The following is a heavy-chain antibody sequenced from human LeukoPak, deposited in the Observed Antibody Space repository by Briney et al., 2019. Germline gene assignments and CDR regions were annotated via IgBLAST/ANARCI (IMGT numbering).Heavy chain of an antibody. Sequence: GGSLRLSCAASGFTFSSYSMNWVRQAPGKGLEWVSSISSSSSYIYYADSVKGRFIISRDNSKNTLYLQMNSLRAEDTAVYYCAKGGDGYNYYFDYWGQETLVTVSS. V-gene: IGHV3-21*04. CDR2: ISSSSSYI. D-gene: IGHD5-24*01. J-gene: IGHJ4*02. CDR3: AKGGDGYNYYFDY. CDR1: GFTFSSYS.